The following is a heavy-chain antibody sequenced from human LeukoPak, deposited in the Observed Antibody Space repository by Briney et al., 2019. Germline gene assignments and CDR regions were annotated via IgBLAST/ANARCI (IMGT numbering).Heavy chain of an antibody. J-gene: IGHJ4*02. D-gene: IGHD5-18*01. CDR1: GGSISSGGYY. CDR3: ARGAAMANPYFDY. Sequence: SETLSLTCTVSGGSISSGGYYWSWIRQPPGKGLEWIGYIYHSGSTYYNPSLKSRVTISVDRSKNQFSLKLSSVTAADTAVYYCARGAAMANPYFDYWGQGTLVTVSS. V-gene: IGHV4-30-2*01. CDR2: IYHSGST.